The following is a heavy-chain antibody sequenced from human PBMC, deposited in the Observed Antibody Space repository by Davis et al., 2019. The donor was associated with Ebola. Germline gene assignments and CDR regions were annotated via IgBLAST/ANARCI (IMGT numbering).Heavy chain of an antibody. D-gene: IGHD2-2*01. CDR1: GGALGSGTHF. J-gene: IGHJ3*02. V-gene: IGHV4-31*03. CDR3: AKGEQYCSDISCYSFDAFGS. CDR2: VFHSGST. Sequence: LRLSCTVSGGALGSGTHFWSWIRQYPGRGLEWIGYVFHSGSTFFNPYLRSRVSMSVDPSKNQFSLTLRSVTAADTAVYYCAKGEQYCSDISCYSFDAFGSWGQGTMVTVSS.